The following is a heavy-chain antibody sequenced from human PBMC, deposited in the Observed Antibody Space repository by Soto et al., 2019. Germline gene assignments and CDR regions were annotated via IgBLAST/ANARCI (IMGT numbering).Heavy chain of an antibody. V-gene: IGHV1-69*13. Sequence: GSSVKVSCKASGGTFSSYAISWVRQAPGQGLEWMGGIIPIFGTANYAQKFQGRVTITADESTSTAYMELSSLRSEDTAVYYCARESAYDFWSGYGIYYYYGMGGWDQGTRGTV. J-gene: IGHJ6*02. CDR3: ARESAYDFWSGYGIYYYYGMGG. CDR2: IIPIFGTA. CDR1: GGTFSSYA. D-gene: IGHD3-3*01.